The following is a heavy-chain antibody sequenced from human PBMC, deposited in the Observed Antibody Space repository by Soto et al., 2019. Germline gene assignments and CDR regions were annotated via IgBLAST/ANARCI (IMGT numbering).Heavy chain of an antibody. CDR1: GYNFATTS. V-gene: IGHV1-18*01. D-gene: IGHD2-15*01. J-gene: IGHJ4*02. CDR3: ATLGPCSGGTCYSRPLDN. Sequence: QAHLQQSGAEVKKPGASVKVSCEASGYNFATTSIAWVRQAPGQGLEWMGWITPYNGDTNYEQKLQGRVTMTTDTSTNTAHMELRSLRSDDTAVYYCATLGPCSGGTCYSRPLDNWGQGTLVTVSS. CDR2: ITPYNGDT.